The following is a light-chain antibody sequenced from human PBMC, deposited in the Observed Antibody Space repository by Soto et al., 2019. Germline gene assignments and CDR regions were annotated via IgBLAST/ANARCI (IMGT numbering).Light chain of an antibody. CDR3: MQALQTPRT. V-gene: IGKV2-30*02. CDR1: QSLVHSDGNTY. CDR2: RAS. J-gene: IGKJ1*01. Sequence: DAEMTHSPLSLPVSLGQPASISFRSIQSLVHSDGNTYLNWFQQRPGQSPRRLISRASTRSSGVPDRFSGSGSGTDFTLRISRVEADDVGVYYCMQALQTPRTFGQGTKVDIK.